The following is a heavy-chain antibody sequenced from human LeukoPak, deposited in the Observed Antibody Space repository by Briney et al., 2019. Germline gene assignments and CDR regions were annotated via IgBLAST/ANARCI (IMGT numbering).Heavy chain of an antibody. CDR3: ARDPTPFDP. CDR2: ITWNSRSV. Sequence: GGSLRLSCAASGFTFEDYAIHWVRQVPGKGLDWVAGITWNSRSVDFADSVKGRFTISRDNAKNSLYLQMNSLRAEDTAVYYCARDPTPFDPWGQGTLVTVSS. J-gene: IGHJ5*02. V-gene: IGHV3-9*01. CDR1: GFTFEDYA. D-gene: IGHD2-15*01.